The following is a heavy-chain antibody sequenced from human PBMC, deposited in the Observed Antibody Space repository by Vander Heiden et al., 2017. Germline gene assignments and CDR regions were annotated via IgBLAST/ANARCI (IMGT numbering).Heavy chain of an antibody. D-gene: IGHD2-2*01. V-gene: IGHV3-73*02. Sequence: EVQLVESGGGLVQPGGSLKLSCAASGLSFSGSAMHWVRQASGKGLEWVGRIRSKADNYATAYAATLKGRFTISRDDSKNTAYLQMNSLKTEDTAMYYCARRDCFSSSCAFDIWGQGTTVTVSS. CDR1: GLSFSGSA. J-gene: IGHJ3*02. CDR2: IRSKADNYAT. CDR3: ARRDCFSSSCAFDI.